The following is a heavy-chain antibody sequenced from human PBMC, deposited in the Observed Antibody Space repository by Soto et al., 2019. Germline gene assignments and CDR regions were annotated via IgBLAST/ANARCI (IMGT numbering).Heavy chain of an antibody. CDR2: IHYSGSS. CDR3: VRDTRGLLDY. J-gene: IGHJ4*02. CDR1: GGSIGSGDYY. D-gene: IGHD2-15*01. V-gene: IGHV4-30-4*01. Sequence: QVQLQESGPGLVKPSQTLSLTCTVSGGSIGSGDYYWSWIRQPPGKGLEWIGYIHYSGSSYSNPSLKSRITMSVDTSKNQFSLTLSSVTAADPAVYYCVRDTRGLLDYWGQVTLVTVSS.